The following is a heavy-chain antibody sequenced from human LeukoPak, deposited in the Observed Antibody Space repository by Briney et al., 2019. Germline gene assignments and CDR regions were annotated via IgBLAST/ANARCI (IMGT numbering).Heavy chain of an antibody. CDR3: TRLMGQSYSSNG. V-gene: IGHV3-73*01. Sequence: QPGGSLRLSCAASGFTFSGSAMHWVRQASGKGLEWVGRIRSKANSYATAYAASVKGRFTISRDDSKNTAYLQMNSLKTEDTAVYYCTRLMGQSYSSNGWGQGTLVTVSS. J-gene: IGHJ4*02. D-gene: IGHD6-19*01. CDR1: GFTFSGSA. CDR2: IRSKANSYAT.